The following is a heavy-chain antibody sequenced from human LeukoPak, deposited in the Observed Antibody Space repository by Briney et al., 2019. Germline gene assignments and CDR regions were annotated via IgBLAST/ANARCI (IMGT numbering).Heavy chain of an antibody. CDR3: AKSPKTGFLFDY. D-gene: IGHD1-1*01. CDR1: GFTFDDYA. J-gene: IGHJ4*02. V-gene: IGHV3-66*01. Sequence: HPGGSLRLSCAASGFTFDDYAMSWVRQAPGKGLEWVSVIYGGVNTVYADSVQGRFTISRDNSKNTLYLQMSSLRDEDTAVYYCAKSPKTGFLFDYWGKGTLVTVSS. CDR2: IYGGVNT.